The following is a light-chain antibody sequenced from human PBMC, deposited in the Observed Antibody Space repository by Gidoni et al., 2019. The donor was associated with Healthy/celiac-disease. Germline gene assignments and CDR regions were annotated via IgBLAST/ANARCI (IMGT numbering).Light chain of an antibody. J-gene: IGKJ3*01. CDR3: MQALQTPIT. V-gene: IGKV2-28*01. CDR1: QSILHSNGYNY. CDR2: LGS. Sequence: DIVMTQSPLSLPVTPGEPASISCRSSQSILHSNGYNYLDWYLQKPGQSPQLLIYLGSNRASGVPDRFSGSGSGTDFTLKISRVEAEDVGVYYCMQALQTPITFXPXTKVDIK.